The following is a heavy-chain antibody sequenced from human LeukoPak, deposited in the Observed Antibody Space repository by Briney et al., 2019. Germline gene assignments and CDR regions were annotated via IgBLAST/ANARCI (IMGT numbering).Heavy chain of an antibody. V-gene: IGHV4-38-2*02. D-gene: IGHD5-24*01. CDR2: INHSGST. Sequence: SETLSLTCSVSGYSISSGYYWSWIRQPPGKGLEWIGEINHSGSTNYNPSLKSRVTISVDTSKNQFSLKLSSVTAADTAVYYCARKPGRWLQFDYWGQGTLVTVSS. CDR1: GYSISSGYY. CDR3: ARKPGRWLQFDY. J-gene: IGHJ4*02.